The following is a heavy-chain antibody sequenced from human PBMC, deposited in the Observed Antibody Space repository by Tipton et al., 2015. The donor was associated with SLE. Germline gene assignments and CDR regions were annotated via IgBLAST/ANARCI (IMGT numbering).Heavy chain of an antibody. J-gene: IGHJ3*02. V-gene: IGHV1-18*01. D-gene: IGHD3-3*01. CDR2: ISAYNGNT. CDR1: GDSFSNYG. Sequence: QSGAEVKKPGSSVKVSCKASGDSFSNYGIRWVRQAPGQGLEWMGGISAYNGNTNYAQKLQGRVTMTTDTSTSTAYMELRSLRSDDTAVYYCARDQIDFWSGYSPFDIWGQGTMVTVSS. CDR3: ARDQIDFWSGYSPFDI.